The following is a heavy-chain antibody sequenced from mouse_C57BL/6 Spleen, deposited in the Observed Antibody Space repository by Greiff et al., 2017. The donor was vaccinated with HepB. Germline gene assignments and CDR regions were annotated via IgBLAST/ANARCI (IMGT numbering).Heavy chain of an antibody. CDR3: ARGAYGSRGFDY. CDR1: GYTFTSYW. V-gene: IGHV1-64*01. CDR2: IHPNSGST. D-gene: IGHD1-1*01. J-gene: IGHJ2*01. Sequence: QVQLKQPGAELVKPGASVKLSCKASGYTFTSYWMHWVKQRPGQGLEWIGMIHPNSGSTNYNEKFKSKATLTVDKSSSTAYMQLSSLTSEDSAVYYCARGAYGSRGFDYWGQGTTLTVSS.